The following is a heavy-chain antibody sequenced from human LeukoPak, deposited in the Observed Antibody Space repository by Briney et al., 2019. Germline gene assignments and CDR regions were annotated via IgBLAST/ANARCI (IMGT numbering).Heavy chain of an antibody. CDR3: ARRDASGSYAYY. CDR2: IYPGDSDT. Sequence: GGSLRLSCKGSGYSFTSYWIAWVRQMPGKGLEWMGIIYPGDSDTRYSPSFQGQFTLSADKSISTAYLQWSSLKASDTAMYYCARRDASGSYAYYWGQGTLVTVSS. V-gene: IGHV5-51*01. D-gene: IGHD3-10*01. J-gene: IGHJ4*02. CDR1: GYSFTSYW.